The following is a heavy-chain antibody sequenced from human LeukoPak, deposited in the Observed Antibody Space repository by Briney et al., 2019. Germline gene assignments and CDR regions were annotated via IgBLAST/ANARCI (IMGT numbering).Heavy chain of an antibody. J-gene: IGHJ4*02. CDR1: GGSISSYY. V-gene: IGHV4-59*01. CDR2: IYYSGST. CDR3: ARGGYFGNLFDY. D-gene: IGHD3-10*01. Sequence: SETLSLTCTVSGGSISSYYWCWIRQPPGKGLEWIGYIYYSGSTNYNPSLKSRVTISVDTSKNQFSLKLSSVTAADTAVYYCARGGYFGNLFDYWGQGTLVTVSS.